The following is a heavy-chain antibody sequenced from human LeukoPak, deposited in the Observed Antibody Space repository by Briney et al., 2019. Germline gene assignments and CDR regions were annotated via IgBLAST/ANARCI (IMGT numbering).Heavy chain of an antibody. CDR2: INPDSGGR. CDR1: GYTFTGYY. CDR3: ARDPIVQAGYYYGMDV. V-gene: IGHV1-2*02. J-gene: IGHJ6*02. D-gene: IGHD2/OR15-2a*01. Sequence: ASVKLSCKASGYTFTGYYLHWVRQAPGQGLEWMGWINPDSGGRNYAQKFKGRVTMTRDTSISTAYMELSGLRSDDTAVYYCARDPIVQAGYYYGMDVWGQGTTVTVSS.